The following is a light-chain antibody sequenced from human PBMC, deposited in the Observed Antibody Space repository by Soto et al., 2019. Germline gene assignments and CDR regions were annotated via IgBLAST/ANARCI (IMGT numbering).Light chain of an antibody. V-gene: IGLV2-14*01. CDR3: SSYTSDNTVI. CDR1: SSDVGGYNY. Sequence: QSALTQPASVSGSPGQSITISCTGTSSDVGGYNYVSWYQQHPGKAPKLMIYDVSHRPSGVSNRFSGSKSGNTASLTISGLQAEDEADYYCSSYTSDNTVIFGGGTKLTVL. CDR2: DVS. J-gene: IGLJ2*01.